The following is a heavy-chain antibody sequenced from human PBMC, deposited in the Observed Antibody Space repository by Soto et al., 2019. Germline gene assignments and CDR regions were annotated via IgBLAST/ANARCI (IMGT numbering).Heavy chain of an antibody. CDR1: GFTFSSYA. CDR3: AKYRVDDSSGYPYDAFDI. Sequence: PGGSLRLSCAASGFTFSSYAMSWVRQAPGKGLEWVSATSGSGGSTYYADSVKGRFTISRDNSKNTLYLQMNSLRAEDTAVYYCAKYRVDDSSGYPYDAFDIWGQGSMVTV. V-gene: IGHV3-23*01. CDR2: TSGSGGST. D-gene: IGHD3-22*01. J-gene: IGHJ3*02.